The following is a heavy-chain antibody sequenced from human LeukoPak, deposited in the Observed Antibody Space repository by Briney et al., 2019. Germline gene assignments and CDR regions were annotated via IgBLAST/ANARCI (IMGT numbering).Heavy chain of an antibody. V-gene: IGHV3-53*01. CDR3: ARVALEQSRDDAFDI. CDR1: GFTVSSNY. D-gene: IGHD1/OR15-1a*01. CDR2: IYSGGST. Sequence: GGSLRLSCAASGFTVSSNYMSWVRQAPGKGLEWVSVIYSGGSTYYADSVKGRFTISRDNSKNTLYLQMNSLRAEDTAVYYCARVALEQSRDDAFDIWGQGTMVTVSS. J-gene: IGHJ3*02.